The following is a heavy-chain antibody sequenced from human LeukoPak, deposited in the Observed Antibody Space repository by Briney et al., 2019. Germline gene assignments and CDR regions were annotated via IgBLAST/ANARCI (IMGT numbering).Heavy chain of an antibody. CDR1: GFTFSSYW. D-gene: IGHD2-2*03. CDR2: IKQDGSEK. V-gene: IGHV3-7*03. J-gene: IGHJ4*02. Sequence: GGSLRLSCAASGFTFSSYWMSWVRQAPGKGLEWVANIKQDGSEKYYVDSVKGRFTISRDNAKNSLYLQMNSLRAEDTAVYYCARGDGYCSSTSCPYYFDYWGQGIMVTVSS. CDR3: ARGDGYCSSTSCPYYFDY.